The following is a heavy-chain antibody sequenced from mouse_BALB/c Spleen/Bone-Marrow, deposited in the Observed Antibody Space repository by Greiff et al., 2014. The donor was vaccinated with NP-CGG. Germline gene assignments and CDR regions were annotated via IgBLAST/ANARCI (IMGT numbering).Heavy chain of an antibody. Sequence: DLVKPGASVKLSCKASGYTFTSYWINWIKQRPGQGLEWIGRIAPGSGSTNYNEMFKGKATLTVDTSSSTAYIQLSSLSSQDSTVYFCSISRYGYFDVWGSGTTVTVSS. V-gene: IGHV1S41*01. J-gene: IGHJ1*01. CDR2: IAPGSGST. CDR3: SISRYGYFDV. D-gene: IGHD2-10*02. CDR1: GYTFTSYW.